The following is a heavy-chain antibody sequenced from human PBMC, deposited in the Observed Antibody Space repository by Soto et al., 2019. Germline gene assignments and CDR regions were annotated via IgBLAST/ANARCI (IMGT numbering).Heavy chain of an antibody. CDR2: IWYDGSNK. Sequence: ESGGGVVPPGRSLRLSCAASGFTFSSYGMHWVRQAPGKGLEWVAVIWYDGSNKYYADSVKGRFTISRDNSKNTLYLQMNSLRAEDTAVYYCARVNGGYYLADYWGQGTLVTVSS. J-gene: IGHJ4*02. D-gene: IGHD3-22*01. CDR3: ARVNGGYYLADY. CDR1: GFTFSSYG. V-gene: IGHV3-33*01.